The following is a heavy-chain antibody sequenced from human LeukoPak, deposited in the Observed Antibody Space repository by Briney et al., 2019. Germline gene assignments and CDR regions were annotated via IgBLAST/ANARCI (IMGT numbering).Heavy chain of an antibody. Sequence: GGSLRLSCAASGFTFSSYGMHWVRQAPGKGLEWVAFIQYGGSNKYYADSVKGRFTISRDNSKNTLYLQMNSLRAEDTAVYYCAKDYSKTSYYGSGTYYRPNWFDPWGQGTLVTVSS. V-gene: IGHV3-30*02. J-gene: IGHJ5*02. CDR3: AKDYSKTSYYGSGTYYRPNWFDP. CDR2: IQYGGSNK. CDR1: GFTFSSYG. D-gene: IGHD3-10*01.